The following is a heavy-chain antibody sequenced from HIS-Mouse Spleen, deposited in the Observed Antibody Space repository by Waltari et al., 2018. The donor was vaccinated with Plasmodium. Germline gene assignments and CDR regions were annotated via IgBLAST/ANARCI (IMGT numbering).Heavy chain of an antibody. J-gene: IGHJ4*02. CDR3: ARHRIFGVVISYFDY. CDR1: GGSISSSSYY. V-gene: IGHV4-39*01. Sequence: QLQLQESGPGLVKPSETLSLTCTVSGGSISSSSYYWGWIRQPPGKGLEWIGSIYYSGSTYYNPSTKSRVTISVDTSKNQFSLKLSSVTAAETAVYYCARHRIFGVVISYFDYWGQGTLVTVSS. CDR2: IYYSGST. D-gene: IGHD3-3*01.